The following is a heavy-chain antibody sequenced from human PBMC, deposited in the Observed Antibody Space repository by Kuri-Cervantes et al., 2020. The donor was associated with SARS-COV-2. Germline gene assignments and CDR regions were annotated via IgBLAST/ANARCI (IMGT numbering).Heavy chain of an antibody. Sequence: GGSLRLSCAASGFTFSSYAMHWVRQAPGKGLEWVAVISYDGSNKYYADSVKGRFTISRDNSKNTLYLQMNSLRAEDTAVYYCVKAPEGPDDYWGQGTLVTVSS. CDR3: VKAPEGPDDY. J-gene: IGHJ4*02. CDR2: ISYDGSNK. CDR1: GFTFSSYA. V-gene: IGHV3-30*18.